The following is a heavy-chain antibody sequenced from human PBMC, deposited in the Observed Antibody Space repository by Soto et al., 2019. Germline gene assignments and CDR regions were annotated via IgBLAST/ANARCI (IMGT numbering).Heavy chain of an antibody. Sequence: SETLSLTCTVSGGSISSGDYYWSWIRQPPGKVLEWIGYIYYSGSTYYNPSLKSRLTISVDTSNNQFPLKLSSVTAADTAVYHCARVGRTYYYDSSGYNWFDPWGQGTLVTVSS. J-gene: IGHJ5*02. V-gene: IGHV4-30-4*01. CDR2: IYYSGST. CDR1: GGSISSGDYY. CDR3: ARVGRTYYYDSSGYNWFDP. D-gene: IGHD3-22*01.